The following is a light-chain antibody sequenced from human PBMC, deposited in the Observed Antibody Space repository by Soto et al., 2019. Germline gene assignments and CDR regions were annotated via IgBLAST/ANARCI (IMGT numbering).Light chain of an antibody. Sequence: QSALTQPPSASGSPGQSVTISCTGGSSDVGGYDYVSWHQQHPGKAPKVMSYEVNKRPSGVPDSFSGSKSGNTASLTVSGLHVEDEDDYYCSSYVGGNNPHMLFGGGTKLTVL. J-gene: IGLJ2*01. CDR1: SSDVGGYDY. CDR3: SSYVGGNNPHML. CDR2: EVN. V-gene: IGLV2-8*01.